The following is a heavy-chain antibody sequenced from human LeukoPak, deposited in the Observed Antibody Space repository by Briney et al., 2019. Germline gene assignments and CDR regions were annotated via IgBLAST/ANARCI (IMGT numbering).Heavy chain of an antibody. Sequence: GGSLRLSCAASGFTFSSYGMHWVRQAPGKGLEWVAFIRYDGSNKYYADSVKGRFTISRDNSKNTLYLQMNRLRSDDTAVYYCARDLVDTAMWEFDYWGQGTLVTVSS. CDR2: IRYDGSNK. CDR3: ARDLVDTAMWEFDY. CDR1: GFTFSSYG. V-gene: IGHV3-30*02. D-gene: IGHD5-18*01. J-gene: IGHJ4*02.